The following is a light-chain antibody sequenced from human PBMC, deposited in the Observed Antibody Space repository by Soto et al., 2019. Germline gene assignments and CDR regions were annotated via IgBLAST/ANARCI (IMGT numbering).Light chain of an antibody. CDR1: GSDIAVYDF. CDR3: SSYAGSNTLV. CDR2: EVT. J-gene: IGLJ2*01. V-gene: IGLV2-8*01. Sequence: QSVLTQPPSASGSPGLSVTISCAGSGSDIAVYDFVSWYQQHPGTAPKLIIYEVTKRPSGVPDRFSGSKSASTASLTVSGLQAEDEADYYCSSYAGSNTLVFGGGTKLTVL.